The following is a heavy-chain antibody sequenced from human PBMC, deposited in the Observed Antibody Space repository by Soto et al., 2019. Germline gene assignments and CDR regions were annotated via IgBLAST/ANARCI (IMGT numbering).Heavy chain of an antibody. CDR2: IYYSGST. Sequence: LETLSLTCSVSGGSISSYDVSWIRQPPGKGLEWIGYIYYSGSTNYNPSLKSRVTISVDTSKNQSSLKLSSVPAADTAVYYCARVRQLVGYFYYYMDVWGKGPTVTVSS. V-gene: IGHV4-59*01. CDR1: GGSISSYD. D-gene: IGHD6-6*01. CDR3: ARVRQLVGYFYYYMDV. J-gene: IGHJ6*03.